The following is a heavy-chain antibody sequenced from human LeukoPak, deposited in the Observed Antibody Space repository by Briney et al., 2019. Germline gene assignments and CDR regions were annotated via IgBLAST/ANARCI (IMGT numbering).Heavy chain of an antibody. CDR1: GGSISSYY. V-gene: IGHV4-59*08. CDR2: IYYSGST. CDR3: ARTPYCSSTSCYIGSYWYFDL. D-gene: IGHD2-2*02. Sequence: SETLSLTCTVSGGSISSYYWSWIRQPPGKGLEWIGYIYYSGSTDYNPSLKSRVTMSVDTSKNQFSLKLSSVTAADTAVYYCARTPYCSSTSCYIGSYWYFDLWGRDTLVTVSS. J-gene: IGHJ2*01.